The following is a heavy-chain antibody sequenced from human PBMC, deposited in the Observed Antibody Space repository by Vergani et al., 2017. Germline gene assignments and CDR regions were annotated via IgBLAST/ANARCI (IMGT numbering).Heavy chain of an antibody. CDR3: ARDGRVDDYGDYAEYFQH. Sequence: EVQLVESGGGLVQPGGSLRLSCAASGFTFSSYWMSWVRQAPGKGLEWVANIKQDGSEKYYVDSVKGRFTISRDNAKNSLYLQMNSLRAEDTAVYYCARDGRVDDYGDYAEYFQHWGQGTLVTVSS. J-gene: IGHJ1*01. V-gene: IGHV3-7*01. D-gene: IGHD4-17*01. CDR2: IKQDGSEK. CDR1: GFTFSSYW.